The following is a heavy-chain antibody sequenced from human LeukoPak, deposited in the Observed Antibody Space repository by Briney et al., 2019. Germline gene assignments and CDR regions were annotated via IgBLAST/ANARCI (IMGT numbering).Heavy chain of an antibody. J-gene: IGHJ4*02. CDR2: INHSGST. D-gene: IGHD6-19*01. CDR1: GGSFSGYY. CDR3: ARRYSSGFYYFDY. V-gene: IGHV4-34*01. Sequence: TSETLSLTCAVYGGSFSGYYWSWIRQPPGKGLEWIGEINHSGSTNYNPSLKSRVTISVDTSKKQFSLKLSSETAADTATYYCARRYSSGFYYFDYWGQGALVTVSS.